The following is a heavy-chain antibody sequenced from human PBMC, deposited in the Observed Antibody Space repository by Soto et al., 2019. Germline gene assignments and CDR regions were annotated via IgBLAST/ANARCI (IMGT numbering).Heavy chain of an antibody. J-gene: IGHJ5*02. V-gene: IGHV6-1*01. CDR1: GDSVSTNSAA. D-gene: IGHD3-10*01. Sequence: SQTLSLTCVISGDSVSTNSAAWNWIRQSPSRGLEWLGRTYYRSKWYNDYAVSVKSRITINPDTSKNQFSLQLNSVTPEDTAVYYCARDQRVGGDNWFDPWGQGTLVTVSS. CDR3: ARDQRVGGDNWFDP. CDR2: TYYRSKWYN.